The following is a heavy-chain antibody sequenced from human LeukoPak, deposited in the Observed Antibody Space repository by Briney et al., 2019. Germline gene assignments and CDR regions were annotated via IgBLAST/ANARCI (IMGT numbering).Heavy chain of an antibody. D-gene: IGHD2-2*01. CDR3: AKAGSTSSFDYYYYMVV. CDR2: ISGSGGST. Sequence: GGSLRLSRAASGFTLSSYAMSWVRQGPGKGLEWVSGISGSGGSTYYADSVKGRFTISRDNSKNTLYLQMNSLRAEDTAVYYCAKAGSTSSFDYYYYMVVWGKETTVT. J-gene: IGHJ6*03. CDR1: GFTLSSYA. V-gene: IGHV3-23*01.